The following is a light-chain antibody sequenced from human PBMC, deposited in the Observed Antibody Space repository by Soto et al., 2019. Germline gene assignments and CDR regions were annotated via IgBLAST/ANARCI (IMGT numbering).Light chain of an antibody. Sequence: QSVLTQPPSVSGAPGQRVTISCTGSGSTIGAGYDVHWYQQLPGTAPKLLIYDNTNRPSGVPDRFSGSKSGASASLAISGLQAEDEAHYYCQSYDSSLSVVFGGGTKLTVL. CDR3: QSYDSSLSVV. V-gene: IGLV1-40*01. CDR1: GSTIGAGYD. CDR2: DNT. J-gene: IGLJ2*01.